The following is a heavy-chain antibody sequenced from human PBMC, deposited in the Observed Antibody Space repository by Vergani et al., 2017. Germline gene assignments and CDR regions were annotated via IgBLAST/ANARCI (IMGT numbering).Heavy chain of an antibody. Sequence: QVQLQESGPGLVKPSETLSLTCTVSGGSINSYYWSWIRQPPGKGLEWIGYIYYSGSTNYNPSLKSRVTISVDTSKNQFSLKLSSVTAADTAVYYCARDSGYSSSWGNWFDPWGQGTLVTVSS. D-gene: IGHD6-13*01. V-gene: IGHV4-59*01. CDR1: GGSINSYY. CDR2: IYYSGST. J-gene: IGHJ5*02. CDR3: ARDSGYSSSWGNWFDP.